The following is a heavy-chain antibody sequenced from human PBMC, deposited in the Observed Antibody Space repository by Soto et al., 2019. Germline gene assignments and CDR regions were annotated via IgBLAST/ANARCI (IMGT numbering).Heavy chain of an antibody. Sequence: EVHPVESGGGLVQPGGSLRLSCAVSGLTLSRYWMSWVRQAPGKGLEWVANINQDGSDKNYLDSVKGRFTVSRDNAKNSLYLEMNGLRVKDPAVYFCARGHYGMEDWGQGTTVTVSS. V-gene: IGHV3-7*05. CDR3: ARGHYGMED. CDR2: INQDGSDK. CDR1: GLTLSRYW. J-gene: IGHJ6*02.